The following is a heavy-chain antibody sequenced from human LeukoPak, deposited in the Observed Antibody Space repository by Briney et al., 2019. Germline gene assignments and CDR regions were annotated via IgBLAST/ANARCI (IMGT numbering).Heavy chain of an antibody. D-gene: IGHD5-24*01. J-gene: IGHJ1*01. Sequence: GGSLRLSCSASGFTFSSYAMHWVRQAPGRGLRYVSVISGNGVSTSYADSVKGRFTISRDNSKNTVYLQMTSLRAEDTAVYYCVGDGRDGYNIYFHHWGQGTLVTVSS. CDR3: VGDGRDGYNIYFHH. V-gene: IGHV3-64D*08. CDR1: GFTFSSYA. CDR2: ISGNGVST.